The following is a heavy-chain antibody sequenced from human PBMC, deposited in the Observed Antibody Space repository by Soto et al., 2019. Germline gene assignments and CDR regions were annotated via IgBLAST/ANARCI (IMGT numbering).Heavy chain of an antibody. CDR1: GFTFSSYA. Sequence: GGSLRLSCAASGFTFSSYAMHWVRQAPGKGLEWVAVISYDGSNKYYADSVKGRFTISRDNSKDTLYLQMNSLRAEDTAVYFCARDLVGLERLYYYDGMDVWGQGTTVTVSS. J-gene: IGHJ6*02. V-gene: IGHV3-30-3*01. D-gene: IGHD1-26*01. CDR2: ISYDGSNK. CDR3: ARDLVGLERLYYYDGMDV.